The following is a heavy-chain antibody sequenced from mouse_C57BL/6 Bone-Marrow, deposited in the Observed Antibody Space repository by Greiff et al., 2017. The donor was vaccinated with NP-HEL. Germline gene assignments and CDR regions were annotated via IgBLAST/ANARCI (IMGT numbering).Heavy chain of an antibody. CDR3: ARWGGSSYDY. V-gene: IGHV1-50*01. Sequence: VKLQQPGAELVKPGASVKLSCKASGYTFTSYWMQWVKQRPGQGLEWIGEIDPSDSYTNYNQKFKGKATLTVDTSSSTAYMQLSSLTSEDSAVYYCARWGGSSYDYWGQGTTLTVSS. CDR2: IDPSDSYT. D-gene: IGHD1-1*01. J-gene: IGHJ2*01. CDR1: GYTFTSYW.